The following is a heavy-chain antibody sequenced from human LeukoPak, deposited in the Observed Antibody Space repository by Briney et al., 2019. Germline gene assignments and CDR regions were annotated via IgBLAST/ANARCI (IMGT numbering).Heavy chain of an antibody. CDR3: ARDRGGSYSAIDY. CDR1: GFTFSSYS. CDR2: ISSSSSTI. V-gene: IGHV3-48*04. J-gene: IGHJ4*02. D-gene: IGHD1-26*01. Sequence: GGSLRLSCAASGFTFSSYSMNWVRQAPGKGLEWVSFISSSSSTIYYADSVKGRFTISRDNDKNSLYLQMNSLRAEETAVYYCARDRGGSYSAIDYWGQGTLVTVSS.